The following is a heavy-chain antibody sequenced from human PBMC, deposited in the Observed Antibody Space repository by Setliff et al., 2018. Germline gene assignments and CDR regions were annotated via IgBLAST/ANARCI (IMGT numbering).Heavy chain of an antibody. D-gene: IGHD2-21*02. CDR1: GYTFTSYD. CDR2: MNPNSGNT. J-gene: IGHJ6*02. V-gene: IGHV1-8*02. CDR3: ARGGIVVVTAILYGMDV. Sequence: ASVKVSCKASGYTFTSYDINWVRQATGQGLEWMGWMNPNSGNTGYAQKFQGRVTMTRNTSISTAYMELGSLRSEDTAVYYCARGGIVVVTAILYGMDVWGQGTTVTVSS.